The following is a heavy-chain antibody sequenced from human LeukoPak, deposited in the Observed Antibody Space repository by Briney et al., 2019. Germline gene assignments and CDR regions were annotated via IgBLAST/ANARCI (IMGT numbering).Heavy chain of an antibody. CDR2: IIPIFGTA. D-gene: IGHD3-22*01. Sequence: SVKVSCKASGGTFSSYAISWVRQAPGQGLEWMGGIIPIFGTANYAQKFQGRVTITADESTSTAYMELSSLRSEDTAVYYCARDSAAHYYDSSGYLFDPWGQGTLVTVSS. CDR1: GGTFSSYA. V-gene: IGHV1-69*13. CDR3: ARDSAAHYYDSSGYLFDP. J-gene: IGHJ5*02.